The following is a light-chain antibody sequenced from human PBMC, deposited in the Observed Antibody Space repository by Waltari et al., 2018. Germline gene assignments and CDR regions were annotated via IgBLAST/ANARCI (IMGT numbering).Light chain of an antibody. V-gene: IGKV3D-15*01. CDR2: RAS. CDR3: QHHSTWPPT. CDR1: QNIRNS. Sequence: EIVMTQSPATLSVSPGERATLSCRASQNIRNSLAWYQQKPGQAPRLLISRASTRATGIPARFSGSGSGTQFRLTISSLQHEDFAIYYCQHHSTWPPTFGPGTRV. J-gene: IGKJ1*01.